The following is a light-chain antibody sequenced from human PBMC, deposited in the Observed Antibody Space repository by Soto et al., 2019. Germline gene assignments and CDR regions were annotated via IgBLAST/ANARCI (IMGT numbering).Light chain of an antibody. CDR3: QKYNSAPL. V-gene: IGKV1-27*01. Sequence: DIQMTQSPSSLSASVGDRVTITCRASQGISNYLAWYQHKPGKVPKLLIYAASTLQSGVPSRFSGSGSGTDFTLTISSLQPEDVATYYCQKYNSAPLFCPGTKVDIK. J-gene: IGKJ3*01. CDR1: QGISNY. CDR2: AAS.